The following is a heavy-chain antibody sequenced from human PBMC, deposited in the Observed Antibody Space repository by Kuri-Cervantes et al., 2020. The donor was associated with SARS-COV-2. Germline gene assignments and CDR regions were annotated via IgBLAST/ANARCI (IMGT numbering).Heavy chain of an antibody. D-gene: IGHD6-13*01. Sequence: GGSLRLSCKASGYTFTGYYMHWVRRAPGQGLEWMGWINPNSGGTNYAQKFQGWVTMTRDTSISTAYMELSRLRSDDTAVYYCARDERGYSSNWFDPWGQGTLVTVSS. V-gene: IGHV1-2*04. J-gene: IGHJ5*02. CDR1: GYTFTGYY. CDR3: ARDERGYSSNWFDP. CDR2: INPNSGGT.